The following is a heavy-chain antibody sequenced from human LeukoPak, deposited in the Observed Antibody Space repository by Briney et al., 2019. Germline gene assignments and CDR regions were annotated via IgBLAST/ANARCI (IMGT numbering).Heavy chain of an antibody. J-gene: IGHJ4*02. V-gene: IGHV4-39*07. CDR1: GGSVSSSSYY. CDR3: AGQDIVVVPLQSAFPAY. CDR2: ISHYGRT. Sequence: PSETLSLICTFWGGSVSSSSYYWASIRQPPGKGLDWIRTISHYGRTCYSSSLNGRVSISLDTSRNQLSLRLTSVTAADTAVYYCAGQDIVVVPLQSAFPAYWGQGALVTVSS. D-gene: IGHD2-2*01.